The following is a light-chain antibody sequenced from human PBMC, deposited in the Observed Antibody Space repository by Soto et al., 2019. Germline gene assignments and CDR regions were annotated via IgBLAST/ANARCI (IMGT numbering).Light chain of an antibody. Sequence: QPVLTQPPSASGTPGQRVTISCSGSISNLGSNFIFWYQQLPGAAPKLLISSNNERPSGVPDRFSGSKSGTSASLAIDGLRSEDEADYHCAAWDDSLSAVVFGGGTKVTVL. J-gene: IGLJ3*02. CDR2: SNN. V-gene: IGLV1-47*01. CDR1: ISNLGSNF. CDR3: AAWDDSLSAVV.